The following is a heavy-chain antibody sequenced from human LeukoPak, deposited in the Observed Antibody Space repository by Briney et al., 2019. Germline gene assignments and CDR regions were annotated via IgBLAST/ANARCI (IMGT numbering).Heavy chain of an antibody. CDR3: ARGSDSSGCQHY. J-gene: IGHJ4*02. CDR2: IYYTGST. D-gene: IGHD3-22*01. Sequence: SETLSLTCTVSGGSISSSSYYWGWIRQPPGKGLEWIGSIYYTGSTYYNPSLKGRATMSVDTSKNQFSLKLSSVTAADTAVYYCARGSDSSGCQHYWGQGTLVTVSS. V-gene: IGHV4-39*07. CDR1: GGSISSSSYY.